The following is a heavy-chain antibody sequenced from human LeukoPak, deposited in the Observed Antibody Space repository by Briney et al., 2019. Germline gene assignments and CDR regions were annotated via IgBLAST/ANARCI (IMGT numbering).Heavy chain of an antibody. Sequence: GGSLRLSCAASGFTLSGTHMSWVRQAPGKGLEWVAAMYTGGTTYYPDSGTARFTISRDNSKNTLYLHMNSLRAEDTAVYYCAKDEATSGGGLASWGQGTLVSVSS. V-gene: IGHV3-53*01. CDR3: AKDEATSGGGLAS. D-gene: IGHD3-16*01. CDR2: MYTGGTT. J-gene: IGHJ4*02. CDR1: GFTLSGTH.